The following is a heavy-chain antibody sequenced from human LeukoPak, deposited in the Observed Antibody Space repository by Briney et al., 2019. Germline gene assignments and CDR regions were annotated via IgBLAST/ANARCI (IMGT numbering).Heavy chain of an antibody. Sequence: ASVKVSCKASGYTFTSYGISWVRQAPGQGLEWMGWISAYNGNTNYAQKLQGRVTMTTDTSTSTAYMELRSLRSDDTAVYYCARVRLTTVTINWFDPWGQGTLVTVS. J-gene: IGHJ5*02. V-gene: IGHV1-18*01. CDR1: GYTFTSYG. CDR2: ISAYNGNT. CDR3: ARVRLTTVTINWFDP. D-gene: IGHD4-17*01.